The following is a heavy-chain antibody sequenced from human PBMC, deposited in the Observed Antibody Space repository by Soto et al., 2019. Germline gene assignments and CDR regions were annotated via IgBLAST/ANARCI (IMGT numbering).Heavy chain of an antibody. Sequence: QVQLVESGGGVVQPGTSLRLSCAASGFTFRSYAIHWVRQAPGKGLEWVAIIWYDGSNEYYADSVKGRFAISRDNSQNTVSLQMNSLRAEDTAVYYCARGHPKQWLAYWGRGPLVTVSS. CDR3: ARGHPKQWLAY. CDR2: IWYDGSNE. J-gene: IGHJ4*02. V-gene: IGHV3-33*01. D-gene: IGHD6-19*01. CDR1: GFTFRSYA.